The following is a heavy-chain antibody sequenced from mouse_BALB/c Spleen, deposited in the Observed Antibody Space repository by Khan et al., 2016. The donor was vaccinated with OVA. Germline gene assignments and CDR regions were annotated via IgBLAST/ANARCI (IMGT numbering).Heavy chain of an antibody. J-gene: IGHJ3*01. V-gene: IGHV1-39*01. CDR3: ARESQYDYFAY. D-gene: IGHD2-12*01. CDR2: IDPYYGGT. Sequence: VQLQQSGPELVKPGASVKISCKASGYSFTGYNMNWVKQSNGKSLEWIGKIDPYYGGTNYNQKFKGKATLTVDKSSSTAYMQLKSLTSEDSAVXCGARESQYDYFAYWGQGTLVTVSA. CDR1: GYSFTGYN.